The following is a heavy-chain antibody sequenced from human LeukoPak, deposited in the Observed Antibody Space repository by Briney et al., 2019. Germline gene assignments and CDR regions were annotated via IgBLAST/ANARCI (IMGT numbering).Heavy chain of an antibody. D-gene: IGHD3-3*01. J-gene: IGHJ4*02. Sequence: GGSLRLSCAASGFTFDDYAMHWVRQAPGKGLEWVSGISWNSGSIGYADSVKGRFTISRDNAKNSLYLQTNSLRAEDTALYYCAKGLTIFGFSDYWGQGTLVTVSS. V-gene: IGHV3-9*01. CDR1: GFTFDDYA. CDR2: ISWNSGSI. CDR3: AKGLTIFGFSDY.